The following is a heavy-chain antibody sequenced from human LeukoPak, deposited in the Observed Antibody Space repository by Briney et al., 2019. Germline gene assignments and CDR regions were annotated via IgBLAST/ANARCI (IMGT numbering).Heavy chain of an antibody. CDR2: IKQDGSEK. J-gene: IGHJ4*02. CDR1: GFTFSSYW. D-gene: IGHD3-22*01. V-gene: IGHV3-7*01. CDR3: ARAGYYDSSGYYWSWYYFDY. Sequence: GGSLRLSCAASGFTFSSYWMSWVRQAPGKGLEWVANIKQDGSEKYYVDSVKGRFTISRDNAKNSLYLQMNSLRAEDTAVYYCARAGYYDSSGYYWSWYYFDYWGQGTLVTVSS.